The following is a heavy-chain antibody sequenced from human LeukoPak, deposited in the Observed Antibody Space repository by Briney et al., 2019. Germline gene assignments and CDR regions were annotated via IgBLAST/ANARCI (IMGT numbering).Heavy chain of an antibody. CDR1: GYTFTDYA. Sequence: GASVKVSCKASGYTFTDYAIHWVRQAPGQRLECMGWINAGNGNTKCSQKFQDRVTIARDTSASTAYMELNSLRSEDTAMYYCARSSCSSTSCYPDYWGQGTLVTVSS. CDR2: INAGNGNT. V-gene: IGHV1-3*01. D-gene: IGHD2-2*01. J-gene: IGHJ4*02. CDR3: ARSSCSSTSCYPDY.